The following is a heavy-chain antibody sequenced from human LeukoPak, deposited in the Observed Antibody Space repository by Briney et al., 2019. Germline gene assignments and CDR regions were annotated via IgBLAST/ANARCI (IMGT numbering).Heavy chain of an antibody. Sequence: ASVKVSCKASGGTFSSYAISWVRQAPGQGLEWMGWINPNSGGTNYAQKFQGRVTMTRDTSISTAYMELSRLRSDDTAVYYCARALSLRYYGSGSYYNGHFDYWGQGTLVTVSS. CDR1: GGTFSSYA. CDR3: ARALSLRYYGSGSYYNGHFDY. D-gene: IGHD3-10*01. V-gene: IGHV1-2*02. J-gene: IGHJ4*02. CDR2: INPNSGGT.